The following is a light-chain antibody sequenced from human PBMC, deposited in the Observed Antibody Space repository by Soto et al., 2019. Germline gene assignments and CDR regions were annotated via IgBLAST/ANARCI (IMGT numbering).Light chain of an antibody. J-gene: IGKJ1*01. V-gene: IGKV3-15*01. CDR1: QSVSSN. CDR3: QQYNNWMGT. Sequence: EIVMTQSTATLSVSPGERATLSCRASQSVSSNLAWYQQKPGQAPRHLIYVASTRATGIPARFSGSRSGTEFTLIISRGQSEDFAVDYCQQYNNWMGTFGQGTQVEGK. CDR2: VAS.